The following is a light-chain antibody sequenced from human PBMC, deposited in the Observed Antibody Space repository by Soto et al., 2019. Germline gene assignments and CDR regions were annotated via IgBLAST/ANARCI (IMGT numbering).Light chain of an antibody. CDR3: CSYAGSFSWV. CDR1: SRDVRGYNF. CDR2: DVT. Sequence: QSALTQPRSVSGSPGQSITISCTGSSRDVRGYNFVSWYQQHPGEAPKLILYDVTTRPSGVPDRISGSKSGSTAYLTISGLQAEDDADYYCCSYAGSFSWVFGGGTQLTVL. V-gene: IGLV2-11*01. J-gene: IGLJ2*01.